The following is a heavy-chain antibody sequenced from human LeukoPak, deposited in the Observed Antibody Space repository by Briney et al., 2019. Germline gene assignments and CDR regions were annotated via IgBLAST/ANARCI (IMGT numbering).Heavy chain of an antibody. CDR2: IYTSGDT. D-gene: IGHD2-2*02. CDR1: RGPINSGDYF. Sequence: SQTLSLTCTVSRGPINSGDYFWSWIRQSAGKGLEWIGRIYTSGDTSYNPSLKSRVTISLDTSKNQFSLKLSSVTAADTAVYYCARVAAAIPNYYFDYWGQGTLVTVSS. J-gene: IGHJ4*02. V-gene: IGHV4-61*02. CDR3: ARVAAAIPNYYFDY.